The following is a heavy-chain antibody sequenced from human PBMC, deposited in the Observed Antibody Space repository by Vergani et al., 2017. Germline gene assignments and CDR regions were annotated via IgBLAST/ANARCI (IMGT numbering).Heavy chain of an antibody. Sequence: EVQLLESGGGLVQPGGSLRLSCAASGFTFSSCAMSWVRQAPGKGLEWVSIIYSGGSTYYADSVKGRFTISRDNSKNTLYLQMNSLRAEDTAVYYCAREYRKYYYDSSGYWDYWGQGTLVTVSS. J-gene: IGHJ4*02. V-gene: IGHV3-66*02. D-gene: IGHD3-22*01. CDR3: AREYRKYYYDSSGYWDY. CDR1: GFTFSSCA. CDR2: IYSGGST.